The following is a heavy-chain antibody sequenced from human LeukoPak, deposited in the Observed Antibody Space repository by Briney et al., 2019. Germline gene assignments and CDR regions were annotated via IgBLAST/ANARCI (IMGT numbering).Heavy chain of an antibody. J-gene: IGHJ4*02. D-gene: IGHD3-9*01. Sequence: GASVKVSCKTSGYSFPTYGISWVRQAPGQGLEWMGWISNDNGITNYAPQFQGRVTLDTETYTSTAYMELRNLRSDDTAVYYCARDRYDILTGYPEYWGQGTLVTVSS. CDR1: GYSFPTYG. CDR2: ISNDNGIT. V-gene: IGHV1-18*01. CDR3: ARDRYDILTGYPEY.